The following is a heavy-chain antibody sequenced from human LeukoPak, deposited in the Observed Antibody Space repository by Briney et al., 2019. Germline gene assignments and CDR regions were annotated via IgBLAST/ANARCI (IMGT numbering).Heavy chain of an antibody. D-gene: IGHD6-13*01. J-gene: IGHJ4*02. CDR3: ARDGAGGSWCDY. CDR2: TYYRSGWYH. Sequence: SQTLSLTCAISGDTVSSNSAAWIWIRQSPSRGLEWLGRTYYRSGWYHDYAVSVKSRITVNADTFKNRFSLQLNSVTPEDTAVYYCARDGAGGSWCDYWGQGTLVTVSS. V-gene: IGHV6-1*01. CDR1: GDTVSSNSAA.